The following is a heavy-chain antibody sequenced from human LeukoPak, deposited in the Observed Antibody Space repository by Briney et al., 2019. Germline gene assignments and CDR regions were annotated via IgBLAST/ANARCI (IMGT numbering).Heavy chain of an antibody. Sequence: ASVKVSCTASGYTFIGYYIHWVRQAPGQGLEWMGRINCNGGGTSYAQKFQGRVTMTRDTSISTAYMELDRLTSDDTAVYYCARDYGPYPGCSWFDPWGQGTLVTVSS. CDR3: ARDYGPYPGCSWFDP. V-gene: IGHV1-2*06. CDR2: INCNGGGT. J-gene: IGHJ5*02. D-gene: IGHD2-21*01. CDR1: GYTFIGYY.